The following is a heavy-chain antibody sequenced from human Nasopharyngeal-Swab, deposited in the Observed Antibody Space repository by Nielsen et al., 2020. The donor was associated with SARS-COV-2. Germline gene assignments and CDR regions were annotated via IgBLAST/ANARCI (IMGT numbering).Heavy chain of an antibody. CDR2: IYYSGST. V-gene: IGHV4-30-4*01. J-gene: IGHJ6*03. D-gene: IGHD3-10*01. Sequence: RQAPGKGLEWIGYIYYSGSTYYNPSLKSRVTISVDTSKNQFSLKLSSVTAAGTAVYYCAGIWFGELGYYYMDVWGKGTTVTVSS. CDR3: AGIWFGELGYYYMDV.